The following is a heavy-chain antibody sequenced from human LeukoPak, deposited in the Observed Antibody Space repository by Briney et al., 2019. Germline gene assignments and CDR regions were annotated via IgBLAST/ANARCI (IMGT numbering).Heavy chain of an antibody. CDR2: IIPMFGRA. V-gene: IGHV1-69*06. J-gene: IGHJ6*04. D-gene: IGHD7-27*01. CDR1: GGAFSSCA. Sequence: SVKVSCKASGGAFSSCAVTWVRQAPRQGLEWVGGIIPMFGRANYAQKFQGRVTITADKSTTTAYMELSSLRSEDTAVYYCARLWGSGDYYYGMDVWGKGTTVTVSS. CDR3: ARLWGSGDYYYGMDV.